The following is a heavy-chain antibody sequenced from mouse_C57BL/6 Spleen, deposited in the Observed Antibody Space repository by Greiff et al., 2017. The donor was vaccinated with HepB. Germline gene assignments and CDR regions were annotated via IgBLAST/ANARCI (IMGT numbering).Heavy chain of an antibody. Sequence: VKLMESGAELVRPGASVTLSCKASGYTFTDYEMHWVKQTPVHGLEWIGAIDPETGGTAYNQKFKGKAILTADKSSSTAYMELRSLTSEDSAVYYCSATMVTTGAMDDWGQVTSVTVSS. CDR1: GYTFTDYE. J-gene: IGHJ4*01. V-gene: IGHV1-15*01. D-gene: IGHD2-2*01. CDR3: SATMVTTGAMDD. CDR2: IDPETGGT.